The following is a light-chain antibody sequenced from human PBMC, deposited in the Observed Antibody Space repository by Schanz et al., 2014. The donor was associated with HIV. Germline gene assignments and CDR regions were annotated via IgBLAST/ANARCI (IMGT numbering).Light chain of an antibody. Sequence: QSVLTQPPSVSAAPGQRVTISCSGSAFNIGHYSVSWYQQFPGTVPKLLIYDNNERPSDIPDRFSGSKTGTSATLVIIGLQTGDEADYYCGAWDTGLSARVFGGGTKLTVL. V-gene: IGLV1-51*01. CDR3: GAWDTGLSARV. J-gene: IGLJ3*02. CDR1: AFNIGHYS. CDR2: DNN.